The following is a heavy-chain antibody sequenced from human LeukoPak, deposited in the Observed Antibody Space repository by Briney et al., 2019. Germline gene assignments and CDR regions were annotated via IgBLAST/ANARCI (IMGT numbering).Heavy chain of an antibody. Sequence: GSLRLSCAASGFTFSSYSMNGVRQAPGKGLEWIGSIYYSGSTYYNPSLKGRVTISVDTSKNQFSMNLNSVTAADTAVYYCAQLVAGTHYHFDYWGQGTLVTVSS. CDR3: AQLVAGTHYHFDY. CDR2: IYYSGST. V-gene: IGHV4-59*04. CDR1: GFTFSSYS. D-gene: IGHD6-19*01. J-gene: IGHJ4*02.